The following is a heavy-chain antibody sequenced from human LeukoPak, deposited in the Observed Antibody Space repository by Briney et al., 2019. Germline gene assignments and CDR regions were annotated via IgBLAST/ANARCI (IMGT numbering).Heavy chain of an antibody. V-gene: IGHV3-7*03. D-gene: IGHD3-9*01. CDR1: GFTFSSYW. CDR3: TTALNFDILTGLYQPIAAFDI. Sequence: GGSLRLSCAASGFTFSSYWMNWVRQAPGKGLEWVANIKQDGSEKYYVDSVKGRFTISRDNAKNSLYLQMNSLKTEDTGVYYCTTALNFDILTGLYQPIAAFDIWGQGTLVTVSS. CDR2: IKQDGSEK. J-gene: IGHJ3*02.